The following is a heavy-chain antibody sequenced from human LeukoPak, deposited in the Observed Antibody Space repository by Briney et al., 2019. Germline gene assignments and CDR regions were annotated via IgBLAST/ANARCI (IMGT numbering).Heavy chain of an antibody. CDR1: GFTLSSYS. CDR3: ARDHGDYGWVFDI. V-gene: IGHV3-21*01. CDR2: ISSSSSYI. D-gene: IGHD4-17*01. Sequence: GGSLRLSCAASGFTLSSYSMNWVRQAPGKGLEWVSSISSSSSYIYYADSVKGRFTISRDNAKNSLYLQMNSLRAEDTAVYYCARDHGDYGWVFDIWGRGTMVTVSS. J-gene: IGHJ3*02.